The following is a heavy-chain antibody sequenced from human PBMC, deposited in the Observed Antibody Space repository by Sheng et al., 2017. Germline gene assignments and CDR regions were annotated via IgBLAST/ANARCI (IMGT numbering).Heavy chain of an antibody. J-gene: IGHJ4*02. Sequence: QVQLQQWGAGLLKPSETLSLTCAVYGGSFSGYYWSWIRQPPGKGLEWIGEINHSGSTNYNPSLKSRVTISVDTSKNQFSLKLSSVTAADTAVYYCARRDVGSSSWYKGGLDYVGPGNAWSPSPQ. CDR1: GGSFSGYY. V-gene: IGHV4-34*01. CDR2: INHSGST. CDR3: ARRDVGSSSWYKGGLDY. D-gene: IGHD6-13*01.